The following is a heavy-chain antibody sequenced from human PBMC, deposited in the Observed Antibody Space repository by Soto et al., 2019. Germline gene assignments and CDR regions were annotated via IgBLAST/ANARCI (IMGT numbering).Heavy chain of an antibody. Sequence: GXSLKISCKGSGYSFPSYWICWGRQMPGKGLEWMGIIYPGDSDTRYSPSFQGQVTISADKSISTAYLQWSSLKASDTAMYYCAREIQLWPRYYFDYWGQGTLVTVSS. D-gene: IGHD5-18*01. CDR1: GYSFPSYW. CDR2: IYPGDSDT. CDR3: AREIQLWPRYYFDY. V-gene: IGHV5-51*01. J-gene: IGHJ4*02.